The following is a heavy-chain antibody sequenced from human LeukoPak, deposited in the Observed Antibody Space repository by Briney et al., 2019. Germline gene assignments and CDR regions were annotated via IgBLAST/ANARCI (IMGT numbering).Heavy chain of an antibody. V-gene: IGHV3-74*01. D-gene: IGHD2-15*01. J-gene: IGHJ4*02. CDR2: ISTDGYTT. CDR1: GLAFSAYK. CDR3: VVGGSPGY. Sequence: GGSMRLSCAASGLAFSAYKMHWVRQAPRKGLVWVSRISTDGYTTDYADFVQGRFTASRDNTKNTWSLEMNSLRAKDTAVYYCVVGGSPGYWGQGTLVTVSS.